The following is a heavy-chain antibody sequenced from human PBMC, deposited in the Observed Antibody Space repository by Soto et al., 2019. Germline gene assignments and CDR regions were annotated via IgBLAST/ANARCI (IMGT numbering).Heavy chain of an antibody. V-gene: IGHV3-48*01. CDR1: GFTLIKYP. J-gene: IGHJ3*02. D-gene: IGHD4-17*01. CDR3: ARAPLDYGDYGGDAFDI. CDR2: INNNSGIV. Sequence: PGGSLRLSCAASGFTLIKYPMNWVRQVPGKGLEWVSYINNNSGIVYYADSVKGRFTISRDNAKNSLYLQMNSLRVEDTAVYYCARAPLDYGDYGGDAFDIWGQGTMVTVSS.